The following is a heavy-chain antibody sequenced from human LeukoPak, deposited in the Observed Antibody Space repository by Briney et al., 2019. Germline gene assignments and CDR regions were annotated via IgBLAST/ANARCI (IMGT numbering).Heavy chain of an antibody. CDR3: ARDQRWLVPIYYYYYYYMDV. V-gene: IGHV3-7*01. Sequence: GGSLRLSCAASGFTFSSYWMSWVRQAPGKGLEWVANIKQDGSEKYYVDSVKGRFTISRDNAKNSLYLQMNSLRAEDTAVYYCARDQRWLVPIYYYYYYYMDVWGKGTTVTVSS. CDR2: IKQDGSEK. CDR1: GFTFSSYW. D-gene: IGHD6-19*01. J-gene: IGHJ6*03.